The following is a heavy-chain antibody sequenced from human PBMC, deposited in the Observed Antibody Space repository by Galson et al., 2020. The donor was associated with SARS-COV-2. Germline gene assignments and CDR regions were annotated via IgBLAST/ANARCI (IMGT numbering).Heavy chain of an antibody. CDR3: AMFGAPGGYGDYGAHN. J-gene: IGHJ4*02. D-gene: IGHD4-17*01. Sequence: GSLKISCKTSGYSFINYWIGWVRQMPGKGLEWMGIIYPGTSDTRYSPSFEGQVTISADQSASAAYLQWSNVKASDTAIYYCAMFGAPGGYGDYGAHNWGQGTLVTVSS. V-gene: IGHV5-51*01. CDR2: IYPGTSDT. CDR1: GYSFINYW.